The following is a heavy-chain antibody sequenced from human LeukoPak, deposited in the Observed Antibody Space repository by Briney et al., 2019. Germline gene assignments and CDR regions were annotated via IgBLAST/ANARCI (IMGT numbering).Heavy chain of an antibody. CDR2: IYYSGIT. D-gene: IGHD2-2*02. Sequence: SETLSLTCTVSGGSISNSNSFWAWIRQPPGKGLEWIGTIYYSGITHYSPSLKSRVTISVDTSKNQFSLKLSSVTATDTALYYCARGGCNSASCYMVPFDYWGQGTLVTVSS. J-gene: IGHJ4*02. V-gene: IGHV4-39*01. CDR1: GGSISNSNSF. CDR3: ARGGCNSASCYMVPFDY.